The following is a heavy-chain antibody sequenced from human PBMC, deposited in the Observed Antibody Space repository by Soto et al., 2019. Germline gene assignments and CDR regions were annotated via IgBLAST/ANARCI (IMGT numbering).Heavy chain of an antibody. J-gene: IGHJ6*02. CDR3: ARQSNYYYYGMDV. CDR2: IYPGDSDT. D-gene: IGHD6-6*01. Sequence: GESLKISCKGSGYSFTSYWIGWVRQMPGKGLEWMGIIYPGDSDTRYSPSFQGQVAISADKSISTAYLQWSSLKASDTAMYYCARQSNYYYYGMDVWGQGTTVTVSS. V-gene: IGHV5-51*01. CDR1: GYSFTSYW.